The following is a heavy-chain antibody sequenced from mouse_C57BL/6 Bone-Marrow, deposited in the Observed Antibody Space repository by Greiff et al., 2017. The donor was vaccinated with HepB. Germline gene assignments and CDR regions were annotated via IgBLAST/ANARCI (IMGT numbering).Heavy chain of an antibody. CDR2: INPGSGGT. D-gene: IGHD1-1*01. Sequence: VQLQESGAELVRPGTSVKVSCKASGYAFTNYLIEWVKQRPGQGLEWIGVINPGSGGTNYNEKFKGKATLTADKSSSTAYMQLSSLTSEDSAVYFCARPVLLRSERDHWGQGTTLTVSS. CDR3: ARPVLLRSERDH. J-gene: IGHJ2*01. CDR1: GYAFTNYL. V-gene: IGHV1-54*01.